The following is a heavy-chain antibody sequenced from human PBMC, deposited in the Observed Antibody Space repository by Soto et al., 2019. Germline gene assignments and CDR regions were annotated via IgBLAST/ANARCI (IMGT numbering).Heavy chain of an antibody. Sequence: GGSLRLSCAASGFTFSSYAMSWVRQAPGKGLEWVSAISGSGGSTYYADSVKGRFTISRDNSKNTLYLQMNSLRAEDTAVYYCAKPNWGRILPLYYFDYWGQGTLVTVSS. J-gene: IGHJ4*02. CDR1: GFTFSSYA. CDR3: AKPNWGRILPLYYFDY. CDR2: ISGSGGST. D-gene: IGHD3-16*01. V-gene: IGHV3-23*01.